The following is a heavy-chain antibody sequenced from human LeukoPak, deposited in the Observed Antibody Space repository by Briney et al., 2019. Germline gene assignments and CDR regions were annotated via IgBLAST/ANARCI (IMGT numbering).Heavy chain of an antibody. J-gene: IGHJ4*02. CDR2: ISVYNDNT. CDR1: GYTFTSYG. D-gene: IGHD6-19*01. V-gene: IGHV1-18*01. Sequence: ASVKVSCKASGYTFTSYGTTWVRQAPGQGLEWMGWISVYNDNTDYAQKLQGRVAMTTDTSTSTAYMELRSLRSDDTAVYYCARGGSGWFVDYWGQGTLVTVSS. CDR3: ARGGSGWFVDY.